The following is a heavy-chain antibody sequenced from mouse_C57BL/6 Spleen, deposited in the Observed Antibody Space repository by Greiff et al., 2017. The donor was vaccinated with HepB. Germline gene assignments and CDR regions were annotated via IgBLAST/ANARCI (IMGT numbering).Heavy chain of an antibody. J-gene: IGHJ4*01. V-gene: IGHV1-15*01. CDR3: TRDYGNYVDY. Sequence: QVQLKESGAELVRPGASVTLSCKASGYTFTDYEMHWVKQTPVHGLEWIGAIDPETGGTAYNQKFKGKAILTADKSSSTAYMELRSLTSEDSAVYYCTRDYGNYVDYWGQGTSVTVSS. CDR1: GYTFTDYE. CDR2: IDPETGGT. D-gene: IGHD2-1*01.